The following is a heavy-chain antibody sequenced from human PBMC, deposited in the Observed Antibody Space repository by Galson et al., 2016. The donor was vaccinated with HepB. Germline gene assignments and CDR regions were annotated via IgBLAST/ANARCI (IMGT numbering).Heavy chain of an antibody. J-gene: IGHJ6*03. Sequence: SVKVSCKASGYSFSSYGISWVRQAPGQGLEWTAWISAYNGNTNYAEKFQGRFTISRDNSKNTLYLQMNSLRAEDTAVYYCARVAYDFWSGYFGPQTYYYYMDVWGKGTTVTVSS. CDR3: ARVAYDFWSGYFGPQTYYYYMDV. CDR2: ISAYNGNT. V-gene: IGHV1-18*04. CDR1: GYSFSSYG. D-gene: IGHD3-3*01.